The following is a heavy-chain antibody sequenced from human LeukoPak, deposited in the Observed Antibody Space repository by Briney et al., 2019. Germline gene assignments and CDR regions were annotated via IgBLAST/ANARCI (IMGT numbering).Heavy chain of an antibody. V-gene: IGHV3-23*01. CDR2: IRGSGATT. CDR3: AKSYRVIRNAFDI. Sequence: ETLSLTCTVSGYSISSGYYWGWIRQPPGKGLEWVSTIRGSGATTYYADSVKGRFTISRDNAKNTLYLQVNSLRAEDTAVYYCAKSYRVIRNAFDIWGQGTTVTVSS. CDR1: GYSISSGYY. D-gene: IGHD3-22*01. J-gene: IGHJ3*02.